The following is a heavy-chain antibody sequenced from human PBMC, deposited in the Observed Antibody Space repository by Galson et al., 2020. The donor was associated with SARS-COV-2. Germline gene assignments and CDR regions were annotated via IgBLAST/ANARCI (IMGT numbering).Heavy chain of an antibody. V-gene: IGHV3-7*01. CDR2: LKQDGGDK. CDR1: GFTFSSYW. J-gene: IGHJ4*02. D-gene: IGHD2-21*02. CDR3: QFVVTARRDFDY. Sequence: GGSLRLSCAASGFTFSSYWMHWVRQDPGKGLEWVANLKQDGGDKYYVDSVKGRFTISRDNAKNSLYLQMNSLRAEDTAVYYCQFVVTARRDFDYWGQGTLVTVSS.